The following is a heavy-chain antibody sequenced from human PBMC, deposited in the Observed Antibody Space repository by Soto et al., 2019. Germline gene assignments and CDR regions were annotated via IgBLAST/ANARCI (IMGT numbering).Heavy chain of an antibody. D-gene: IGHD6-13*01. CDR2: INAGNGNT. CDR1: GYTFTSYA. Sequence: QVQLVQSGAEVKKPGASVKVSCKASGYTFTSYAMHWVRQAPGQRLEWMGWINAGNGNTKYSQKFQGRVTITRDTSASPAYMELSSLRSEDTAVYYCARDGSSSWFDYWGQGTLVTVSS. J-gene: IGHJ4*02. V-gene: IGHV1-3*01. CDR3: ARDGSSSWFDY.